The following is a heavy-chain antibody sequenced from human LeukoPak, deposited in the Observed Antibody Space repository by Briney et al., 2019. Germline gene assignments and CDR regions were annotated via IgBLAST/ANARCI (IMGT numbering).Heavy chain of an antibody. V-gene: IGHV4-34*01. CDR3: ARGRKFGGVIVNDY. Sequence: SETLSLICAVYGGSFSGYYWSWIRQPPGKGLEWIGEINHSGSTNYNPSLKSRVTISVDTSKNQFSLKLSSVTAADTAVYYCARGRKFGGVIVNDYWGQGTLVTVSS. CDR1: GGSFSGYY. J-gene: IGHJ4*02. CDR2: INHSGST. D-gene: IGHD3-16*02.